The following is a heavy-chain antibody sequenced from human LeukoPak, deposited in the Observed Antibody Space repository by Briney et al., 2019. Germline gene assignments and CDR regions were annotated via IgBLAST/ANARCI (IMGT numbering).Heavy chain of an antibody. CDR3: ASHYYDSSGIRVDY. CDR1: GASISSRSYY. D-gene: IGHD3-22*01. Sequence: SETLSLTCSVSGASISSRSYYWSWLRQPPGKGLEWIGEINHSGSTNYNPSLKSRVTISVDTSKNQFSLKLSSVTAADTAVYYCASHYYDSSGIRVDYWGQGTLVTVSS. CDR2: INHSGST. J-gene: IGHJ4*02. V-gene: IGHV4-39*07.